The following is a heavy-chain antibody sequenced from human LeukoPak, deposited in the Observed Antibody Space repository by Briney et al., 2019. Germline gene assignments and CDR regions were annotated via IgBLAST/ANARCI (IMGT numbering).Heavy chain of an antibody. J-gene: IGHJ6*02. CDR2: ISSSSSYI. CDR3: ARYRYSGYYYGMDV. Sequence: PGGSLRLSCAASGFTFSSYSMNWVRQAPGKGLEWVSSISSSSSYIYYADSVKGRFTISRDNAKNSLYLQMNSLRAEDTAVYYCARYRYSGYYYGMDVWGQGTTVTVSS. CDR1: GFTFSSYS. V-gene: IGHV3-21*01. D-gene: IGHD5-12*01.